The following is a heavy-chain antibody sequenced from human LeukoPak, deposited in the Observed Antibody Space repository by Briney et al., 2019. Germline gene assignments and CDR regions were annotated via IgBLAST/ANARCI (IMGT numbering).Heavy chain of an antibody. Sequence: ASVKVSCKASGYTFTRYGIIWVRQAPGQGLEWMGWISGYNGNTNYAQKIQGRVTMTTDTSTSTAYMELRSLRSDDTAVYYCARDLRGYTWLLHFDYWGQGTLVTVSS. D-gene: IGHD5-12*01. CDR1: GYTFTRYG. V-gene: IGHV1-18*01. CDR2: ISGYNGNT. CDR3: ARDLRGYTWLLHFDY. J-gene: IGHJ4*02.